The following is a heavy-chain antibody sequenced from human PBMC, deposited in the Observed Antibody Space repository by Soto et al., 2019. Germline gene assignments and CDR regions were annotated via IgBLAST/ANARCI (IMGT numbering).Heavy chain of an antibody. V-gene: IGHV4-31*08. D-gene: IGHD3-22*01. J-gene: IGHJ4*02. CDR2: IYSTEST. CDR3: TPGSQFDY. CDR1: GGSISSGSYY. Sequence: SETLSLTCTVSGGSISSGSYYWSWIRQHPGKGLEWIGYIYSTESTNYNPSLKSRLTISDDTAVYYCAREDILEYYDSSGYYYTPGSQFDYWGQGTLVTVSS.